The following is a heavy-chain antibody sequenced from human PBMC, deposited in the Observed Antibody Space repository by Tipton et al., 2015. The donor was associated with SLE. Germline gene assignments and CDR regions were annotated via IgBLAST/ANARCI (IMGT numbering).Heavy chain of an antibody. CDR3: ARDSDHSSGWFPSLFD. D-gene: IGHD6-19*01. Sequence: GSLRLSCAASGFTFSSYAMNWVRQAPGKGLEWVSTIYTAGGAYYADSVKGRFTISRDDSKNTLYLQMNSLRAEDTAIYFCARDSDHSSGWFPSLFDWGQGTLVTVPS. CDR2: IYTAGGA. CDR1: GFTFSSYA. J-gene: IGHJ4*02. V-gene: IGHV3-23*03.